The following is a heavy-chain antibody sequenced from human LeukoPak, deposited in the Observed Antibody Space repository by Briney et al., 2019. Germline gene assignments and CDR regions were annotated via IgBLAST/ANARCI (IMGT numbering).Heavy chain of an antibody. CDR1: GYSFTSYW. CDR2: IYPGDSDT. CDR3: ARQGKAAAGKVGDYYYYMDV. V-gene: IGHV5-51*01. Sequence: GESLKISCKGSGYSFTSYWIGWVRQMPGKGLEWMGIIYPGDSDTRYSPSFQGQVTISDDKSISTAYLQWSSLKASDTAMYYCARQGKAAAGKVGDYYYYMDVWGKGTTVTVSS. D-gene: IGHD6-13*01. J-gene: IGHJ6*03.